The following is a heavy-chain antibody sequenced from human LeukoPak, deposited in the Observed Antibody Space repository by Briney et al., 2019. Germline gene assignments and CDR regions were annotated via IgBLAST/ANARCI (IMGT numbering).Heavy chain of an antibody. J-gene: IGHJ4*02. V-gene: IGHV3-53*01. CDR3: GGSGSYYTPSYY. CDR2: ISNDGVT. CDR1: DFPVSDNY. Sequence: GGSLRLSCATSDFPVSDNYMSWVRQAPGRGLEWVSVISNDGVTDYADSVEGRFTISRDDSNDTVFLQMSSLRPEDTAVYYCGGSGSYYTPSYYWGQGNLVTVSS. D-gene: IGHD3-10*01.